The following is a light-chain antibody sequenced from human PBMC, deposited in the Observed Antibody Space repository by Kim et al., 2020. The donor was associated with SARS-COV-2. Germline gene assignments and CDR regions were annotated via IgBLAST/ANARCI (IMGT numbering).Light chain of an antibody. Sequence: SYELTQPPSVSVSPGQTASITCSGDKLGDKYACWYQQKPGQSPVLVIYQDSKRPSGIPARFSGSNSGNTATLTISGTQAMDEADYYCQAWDSSTEGFGTG. CDR3: QAWDSSTEG. V-gene: IGLV3-1*01. J-gene: IGLJ1*01. CDR2: QDS. CDR1: KLGDKY.